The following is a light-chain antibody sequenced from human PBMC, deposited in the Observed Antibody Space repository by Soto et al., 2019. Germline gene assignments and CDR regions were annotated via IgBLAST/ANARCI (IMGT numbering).Light chain of an antibody. J-gene: IGLJ1*01. V-gene: IGLV2-14*01. CDR1: TSDIGAYDY. CDR3: SSYTSSSSPYV. CDR2: XXX. Sequence: QSVLTQPASLSGSPGQSITISCTGTTSDIGAYDYVSWYQQHPGKAPKLIIYXXXXXPSGVSNRFSGSKSGNTASLTISGLQAEDEADYYCSSYTSSSSPYVFGTGTKVTVL.